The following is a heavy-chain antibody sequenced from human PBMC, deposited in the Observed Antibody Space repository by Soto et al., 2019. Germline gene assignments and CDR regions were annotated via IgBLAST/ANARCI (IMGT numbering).Heavy chain of an antibody. CDR1: GFTFSFCA. J-gene: IGHJ4*02. CDR2: MRGSNGDT. Sequence: EVQLLESGGALVQPGESLRLSCAASGFTFSFCAMSWVRQAPGKGLEWVSSMRGSNGDTYYADSVKGRFTIYRDNSKNTLYLQMTSLRVEDTALYYCVKGHSDSYYYFDYWGQGALVTVSS. V-gene: IGHV3-23*01. CDR3: VKGHSDSYYYFDY. D-gene: IGHD3-22*01.